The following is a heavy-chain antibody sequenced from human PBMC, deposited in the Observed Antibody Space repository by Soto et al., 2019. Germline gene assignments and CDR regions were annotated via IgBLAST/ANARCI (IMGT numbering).Heavy chain of an antibody. J-gene: IGHJ5*02. V-gene: IGHV1-69*01. D-gene: IGHD2-15*01. CDR2: IIPIFGTA. CDR3: ARPYCSGGSCYFWFDP. Sequence: GLEWMGGIIPIFGTANYAQKFQGRVTITADESTSTAYMELSSLRSEDTAVYYCARPYCSGGSCYFWFDPWGQGTLVTVSS.